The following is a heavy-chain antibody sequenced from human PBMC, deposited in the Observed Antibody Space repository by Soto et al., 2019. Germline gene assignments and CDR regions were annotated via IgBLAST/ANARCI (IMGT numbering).Heavy chain of an antibody. CDR2: ISYSGST. V-gene: IGHV4-31*03. J-gene: IGHJ4*02. CDR3: ARTSSSWYYFDY. D-gene: IGHD6-13*01. CDR1: GGFISSGGYY. Sequence: QVQLQESGPGLVKPSQTLSLTCTVSGGFISSGGYYWSWIRQHPGKGLEWIGYISYSGSTYYNPSLTSRXXIXVXXSKNQFSLKLSSVTAADTAVYYCARTSSSWYYFDYWGQGTLVPVSS.